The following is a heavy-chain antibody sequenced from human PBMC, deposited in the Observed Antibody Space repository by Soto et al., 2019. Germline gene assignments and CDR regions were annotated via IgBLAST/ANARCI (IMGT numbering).Heavy chain of an antibody. CDR1: GYTFTSYD. J-gene: IGHJ4*02. CDR3: ASGGVFFFAAPTNPFDY. D-gene: IGHD3-10*01. V-gene: IGHV1-8*01. CDR2: MNPNSGNT. Sequence: QVQLVQSGAEVKKPGASVKVSCKASGYTFTSYDINWVRQATGQGLEWMGWMNPNSGNTGYAQKFQGRVTLTRNTSISTAYMELSSLRSEDTAVYYCASGGVFFFAAPTNPFDYWGQGTLVTVSS.